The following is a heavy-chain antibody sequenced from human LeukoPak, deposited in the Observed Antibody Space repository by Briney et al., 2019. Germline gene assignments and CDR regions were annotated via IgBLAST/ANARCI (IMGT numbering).Heavy chain of an antibody. V-gene: IGHV4-34*01. J-gene: IGHJ6*02. CDR3: ARSKVRGYGDYVYYYGMDV. CDR1: GGSFSGYY. CDR2: TNHSGST. D-gene: IGHD4-17*01. Sequence: SETLSLTCAVYGGSFSGYYWSWIRQPPGKGLEWIGETNHSGSTNYNPSLKSRVTISVDTSKNQFSLKLSSVTAADTAVYYCARSKVRGYGDYVYYYGMDVWGQGTTVTVSS.